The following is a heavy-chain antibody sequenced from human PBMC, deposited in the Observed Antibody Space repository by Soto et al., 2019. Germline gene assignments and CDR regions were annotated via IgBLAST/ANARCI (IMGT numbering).Heavy chain of an antibody. CDR2: ISGSGTIT. CDR1: GFPFSSRA. Sequence: EVQLLESGGGLVQPGGSLRLSCAASGFPFSSRAMSWVRQAPGKGVEWVSAISGSGTITYYADSVKGRFTISRNTSKNPLYLQMNRLRADDTAVYYCAEWARYCSGADCRAWGQGTLVTVSS. V-gene: IGHV3-23*01. D-gene: IGHD2-15*01. J-gene: IGHJ5*02. CDR3: AEWARYCSGADCRA.